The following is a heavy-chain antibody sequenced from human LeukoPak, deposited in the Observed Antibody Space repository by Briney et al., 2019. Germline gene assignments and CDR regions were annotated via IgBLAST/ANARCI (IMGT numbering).Heavy chain of an antibody. D-gene: IGHD3-3*01. CDR3: ASVLEWLLHADY. Sequence: PSETLSLTCTVAGGSISSSSYYWVWIRQPPGKGLEWIGSIYYSGSTYYNPSIKSRITISVDTSKNQFSLKLSSVTAADTAVYYCASVLEWLLHADYWGQGTLVTVSS. CDR1: GGSISSSSYY. CDR2: IYYSGST. V-gene: IGHV4-39*01. J-gene: IGHJ4*02.